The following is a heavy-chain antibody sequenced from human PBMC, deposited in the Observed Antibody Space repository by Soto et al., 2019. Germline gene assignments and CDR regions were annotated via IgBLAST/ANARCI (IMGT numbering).Heavy chain of an antibody. D-gene: IGHD4-17*01. CDR3: ARVCRVKDYFAE. V-gene: IGHV1-3*01. CDR1: GYTFTSFA. CDR2: INAGNGAT. Sequence: QVPLVQSGTEVRKPGASVKVSCKASGYTFTSFAINWVRQAPGQRLEWVGWINAGNGATTYSQNFQGRVTITRDTSANAPSMELRGLRSKDTSVISAARVCRVKDYFAE. J-gene: IGHJ1*01.